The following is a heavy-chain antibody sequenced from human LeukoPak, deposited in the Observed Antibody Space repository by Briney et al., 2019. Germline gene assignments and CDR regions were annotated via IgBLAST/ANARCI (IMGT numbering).Heavy chain of an antibody. V-gene: IGHV3-23*01. CDR3: ARRIAAAGQTFDY. Sequence: GRSLRLSCAGSGFTFSSYAMSWVRQAPGKGLEWVSAVSDSGGRTYYADSVKGRFTISRDNTKNTLYLEMNSLRAEDMALYYCARRIAAAGQTFDYWGLGTLVTVSS. J-gene: IGHJ4*02. CDR1: GFTFSSYA. CDR2: VSDSGGRT. D-gene: IGHD6-13*01.